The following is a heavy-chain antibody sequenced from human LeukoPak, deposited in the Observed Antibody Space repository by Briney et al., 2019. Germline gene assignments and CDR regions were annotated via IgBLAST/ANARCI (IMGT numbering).Heavy chain of an antibody. V-gene: IGHV3-30*02. J-gene: IGHJ3*02. CDR2: IRYDGSNK. D-gene: IGHD6-19*01. CDR3: AKASSGWYENDAFDI. CDR1: GFTFSSYG. Sequence: GGSLRLSCAASGFTFSSYGMHWVRQAPGKGLEWVAFIRYDGSNKYYADSVKGRFTISRDNSKNTLYLQMNSLRAEDTAVYYCAKASSGWYENDAFDIWGQGTMVTVSS.